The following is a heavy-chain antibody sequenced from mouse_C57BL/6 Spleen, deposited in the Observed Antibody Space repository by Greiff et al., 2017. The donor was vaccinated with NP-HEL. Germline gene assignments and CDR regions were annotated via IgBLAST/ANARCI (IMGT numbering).Heavy chain of an antibody. D-gene: IGHD2-5*01. Sequence: EVHLVESGGGLVQPGGSLSLSCAASGFTFTDYYMSWVRQPPGKALEWLGFIRNKANGYTTEYSASVKGRFTISRDNSQSILYLQMNALRAEDSATYYCARSLYYSNYGYYAMDYWGQGTSVTVSS. CDR3: ARSLYYSNYGYYAMDY. CDR1: GFTFTDYY. V-gene: IGHV7-3*01. CDR2: IRNKANGYTT. J-gene: IGHJ4*01.